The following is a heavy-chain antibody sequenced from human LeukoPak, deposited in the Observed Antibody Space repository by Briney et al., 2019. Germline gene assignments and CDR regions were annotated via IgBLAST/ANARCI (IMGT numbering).Heavy chain of an antibody. J-gene: IGHJ4*02. D-gene: IGHD3-22*01. V-gene: IGHV4-59*01. CDR2: IYYSGST. CDR3: ARGGDYYDSSGYPVYYFDY. CDR1: GGSFSGYY. Sequence: SETLSLTCAVYGGSFSGYYWSWIRQPPGKGLEWIGYIYYSGSTNYNPSLKSRVTISVDTSKNQFSLKLSSVTAADTAVYYCARGGDYYDSSGYPVYYFDYWGQGTLVTVSS.